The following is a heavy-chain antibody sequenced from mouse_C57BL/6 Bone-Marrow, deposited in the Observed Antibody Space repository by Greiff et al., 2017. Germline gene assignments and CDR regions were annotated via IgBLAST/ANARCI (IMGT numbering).Heavy chain of an antibody. CDR2: IYPGSGST. CDR1: GYTFTSYW. Sequence: QVQLQQPGAELVKPGASVKMSCKASGYTFTSYWITWVKQRPGQGLAWIGGIYPGSGSTNYNEKFKSKATLTVDTSSSTAYMQISSLTSEDAAVYYCARRDYGRAWFAYWGQGALVTVSA. D-gene: IGHD1-1*01. J-gene: IGHJ3*01. V-gene: IGHV1-55*01. CDR3: ARRDYGRAWFAY.